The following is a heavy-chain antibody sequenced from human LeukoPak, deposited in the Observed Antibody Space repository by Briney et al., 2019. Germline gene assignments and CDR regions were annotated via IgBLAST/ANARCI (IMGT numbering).Heavy chain of an antibody. CDR3: AKWNRVANRELFD. Sequence: PGGSLRLSCAASGFNFINFPMTWFRQAPGKGLEWVSFIGADGDTNYAESAKARFTISRDNSKKTLFLEMHTLRVEDTAVYYCAKWNRVANRELFDWGQGTLVVVAS. V-gene: IGHV3-23*01. CDR2: FIGADGDT. J-gene: IGHJ4*02. D-gene: IGHD1-1*01. CDR1: GFNFINFP.